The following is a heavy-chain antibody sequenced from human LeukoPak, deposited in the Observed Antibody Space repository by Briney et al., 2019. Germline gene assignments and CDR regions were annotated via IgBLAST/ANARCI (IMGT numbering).Heavy chain of an antibody. Sequence: GESLKISCKGSGYSFTSYWIGWVRRMPGKGLEWMGIIYPGDSDTRYSPSFQGQVTISADKSINTAYLHWSSLKASDTANYYCARRGFSSEEYDYWGQGTLVTVSS. J-gene: IGHJ4*02. D-gene: IGHD5-18*01. CDR2: IYPGDSDT. CDR1: GYSFTSYW. V-gene: IGHV5-51*01. CDR3: ARRGFSSEEYDY.